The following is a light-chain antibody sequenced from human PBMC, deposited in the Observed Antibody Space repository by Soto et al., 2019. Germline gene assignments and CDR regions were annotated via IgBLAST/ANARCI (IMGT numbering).Light chain of an antibody. J-gene: IGKJ1*01. Sequence: DIVMTQSPDSLAVSLGERATINCKSSQSVLYISSNNNYLAWYQQKPGQPPKLLIYWASTRESGVPDRFSGSESGTDFTLTISGLHAEDVAVYYCHQYYTTPWTFGQGTKVEIK. CDR2: WAS. CDR3: HQYYTTPWT. V-gene: IGKV4-1*01. CDR1: QSVLYISSNNNY.